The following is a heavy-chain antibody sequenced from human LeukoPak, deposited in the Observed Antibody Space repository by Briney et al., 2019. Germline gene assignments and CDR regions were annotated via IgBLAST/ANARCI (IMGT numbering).Heavy chain of an antibody. D-gene: IGHD2-2*01. Sequence: GGSLRLSCAASGFTFSSYWMSWVRQAPGKGLEWVSYISSSGSTIYYADSVKGRFTISRDNAKNSLYLQMNSLRAEDTAVYYCARDIVVVPAAERWFDPWGQGTLVTVSS. CDR3: ARDIVVVPAAERWFDP. J-gene: IGHJ5*02. CDR2: ISSSGSTI. V-gene: IGHV3-48*04. CDR1: GFTFSSYW.